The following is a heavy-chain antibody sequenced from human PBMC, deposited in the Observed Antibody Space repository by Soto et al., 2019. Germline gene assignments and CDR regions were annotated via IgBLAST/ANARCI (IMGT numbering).Heavy chain of an antibody. CDR1: GFTFSSYG. V-gene: IGHV3-33*01. J-gene: IGHJ3*02. CDR2: IWYDGSNK. CDR3: ATAVVVPAAIDAFDI. Sequence: GGSLRLSCAASGFTFSSYGMHWVRQAPGKGLEWVAVIWYDGSNKYYADSVKGRFTISRDNSKNTLYLQMNSLRAEDTAVYYCATAVVVPAAIDAFDIWGQGTMVTVSS. D-gene: IGHD2-2*02.